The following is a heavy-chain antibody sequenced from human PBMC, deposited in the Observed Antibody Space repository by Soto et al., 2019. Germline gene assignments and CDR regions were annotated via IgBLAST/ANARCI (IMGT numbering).Heavy chain of an antibody. D-gene: IGHD5-18*01. CDR2: MNAGNGNT. Sequence: QVQLVQSGAEEKKPGASVKVSCKASGYIFSRNDIHWVRQAPGQRLEWMGWMNAGNGNTRYSREFQARVTFTRDTAASTVYMELSSLRSEDTAVYYCARAAVMVARDYWGQGTLVTVSS. J-gene: IGHJ4*02. CDR1: GYIFSRND. V-gene: IGHV1-3*05. CDR3: ARAAVMVARDY.